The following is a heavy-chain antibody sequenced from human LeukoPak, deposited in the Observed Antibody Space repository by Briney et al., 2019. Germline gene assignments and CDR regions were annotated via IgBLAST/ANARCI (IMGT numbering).Heavy chain of an antibody. V-gene: IGHV4-59*08. CDR1: GGSISTYY. CDR3: ARVGYCSGGSCLDY. J-gene: IGHJ4*02. Sequence: SETLSLTCTVSGGSISTYYWSWIRQPPGKGLEWIGYIYHSGSTNYNPSLKSRVTISVDTSKNQFSLKLSSVTAADTAVYYCARVGYCSGGSCLDYWGQGTLVTVSS. D-gene: IGHD2-15*01. CDR2: IYHSGST.